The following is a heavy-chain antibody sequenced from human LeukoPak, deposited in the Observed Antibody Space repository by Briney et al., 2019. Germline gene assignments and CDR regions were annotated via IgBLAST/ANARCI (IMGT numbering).Heavy chain of an antibody. Sequence: ASVKVSCKASGGTFSSYAISWVRQAPGQGLEWMGRIIPILGIANYAQKFQGRVTITADKSTSTAYMELSSLRSEDTAVYYCARVLTGVYGMDVWSQGTTVTVSS. CDR2: IIPILGIA. V-gene: IGHV1-69*04. J-gene: IGHJ6*02. CDR3: ARVLTGVYGMDV. CDR1: GGTFSSYA. D-gene: IGHD3-9*01.